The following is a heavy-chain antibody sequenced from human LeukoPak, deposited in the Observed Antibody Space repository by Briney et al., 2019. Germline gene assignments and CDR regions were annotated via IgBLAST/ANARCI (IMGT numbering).Heavy chain of an antibody. Sequence: PGGSLRLSCAASGFTFSSYGMHWVRQAPGKGLEWVSVIYSGGSTYYADSVKGRFTISRDNSKNTLYLQMNSLRAEDTAVYYCARGVREGDDFDYWGQGTLVTVSS. J-gene: IGHJ4*02. CDR1: GFTFSSYG. CDR3: ARGVREGDDFDY. CDR2: IYSGGST. D-gene: IGHD5-24*01. V-gene: IGHV3-NL1*01.